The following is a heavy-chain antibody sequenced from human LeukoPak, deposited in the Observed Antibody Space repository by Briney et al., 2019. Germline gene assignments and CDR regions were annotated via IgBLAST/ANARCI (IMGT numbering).Heavy chain of an antibody. J-gene: IGHJ4*02. Sequence: GGSLRLSCAASGFTFSSAWMHWVRQTPGKGLVWVSRINSDGSSTNYADSVKGRFTISRDNSKNTLYLQMNSLRAEDTAVYYCAKEGALVVVAATHFDYWGQGTLVTVSS. CDR3: AKEGALVVVAATHFDY. V-gene: IGHV3-74*01. CDR2: INSDGSST. D-gene: IGHD2-15*01. CDR1: GFTFSSAW.